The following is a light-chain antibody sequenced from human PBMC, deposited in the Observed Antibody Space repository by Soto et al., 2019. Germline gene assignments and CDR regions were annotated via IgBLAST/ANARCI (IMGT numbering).Light chain of an antibody. J-gene: IGKJ1*01. V-gene: IGKV3-11*01. CDR2: DAS. CDR3: QQRSSWPRA. Sequence: EIVLTQSPATLSLSPGERATLSCRASQNISSYLAWYQHKPGQAPRLLIYDASNRATGIPARFSGSGSGTDFTLTISSLVPEDFAVYYCQQRSSWPRAFGQGTKVEFK. CDR1: QNISSY.